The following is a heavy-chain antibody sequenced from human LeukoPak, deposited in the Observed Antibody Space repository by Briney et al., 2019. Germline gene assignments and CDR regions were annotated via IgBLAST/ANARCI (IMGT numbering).Heavy chain of an antibody. Sequence: GGSLRLSCAASGFTFSSYAMTWVRQAPGKGLEWVSARTGSGGTTYYADTVMGRFTISRDNSKNTLYLQMNSLRAEVTAVYYCAKLQSDGLRTYYGMDVWGQGTTVTVSS. CDR1: GFTFSSYA. J-gene: IGHJ6*02. CDR2: RTGSGGTT. D-gene: IGHD4-17*01. CDR3: AKLQSDGLRTYYGMDV. V-gene: IGHV3-23*01.